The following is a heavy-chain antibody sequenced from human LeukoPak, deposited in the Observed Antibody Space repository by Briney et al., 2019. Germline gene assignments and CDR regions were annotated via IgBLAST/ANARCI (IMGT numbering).Heavy chain of an antibody. CDR1: GGSISSYY. Sequence: SETLSLTCTVSGGSISSYYWSWIRQPPGKGLEWIGYIYYSGSTYYNPSLKSRVTISVDTSKNQFSLKLSSVTAADTAVYYCARGSWDFWSGYHKTTNWFDPWGQGTLVTVSS. CDR3: ARGSWDFWSGYHKTTNWFDP. J-gene: IGHJ5*02. CDR2: IYYSGST. V-gene: IGHV4-59*01. D-gene: IGHD3-3*01.